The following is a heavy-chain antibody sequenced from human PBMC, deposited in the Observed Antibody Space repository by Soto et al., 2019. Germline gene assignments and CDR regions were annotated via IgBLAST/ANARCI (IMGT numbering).Heavy chain of an antibody. V-gene: IGHV4-31*03. CDR1: GAALNSGNYY. J-gene: IGHJ5*02. CDR2: IYVTGAV. Sequence: SETLSLTCSVSGAALNSGNYYWSWIRQVPGKGLEWIGHIYVTGAVDYNPSLRDRITISQDTSERQFSLNLRLVTAADTAVYYRARLRIATNNYKWFDHWAQGTLATVSS. CDR3: ARLRIATNNYKWFDH. D-gene: IGHD2-21*01.